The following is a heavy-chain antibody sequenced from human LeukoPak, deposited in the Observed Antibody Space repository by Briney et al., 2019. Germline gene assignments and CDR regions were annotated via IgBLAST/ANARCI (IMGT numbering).Heavy chain of an antibody. D-gene: IGHD7-27*01. CDR2: INHSGST. CDR1: GGSFSGYY. Sequence: SETLSLTCAVYGGSFSGYYWSWIRQPPGKGLEWIGEINHSGSTNYNPSLKSRVTISVDTSKNQFSLKLSSVTAADTAVYYCARLTLTGSLNWGQGTLVAVSS. V-gene: IGHV4-34*01. CDR3: ARLTLTGSLN. J-gene: IGHJ4*02.